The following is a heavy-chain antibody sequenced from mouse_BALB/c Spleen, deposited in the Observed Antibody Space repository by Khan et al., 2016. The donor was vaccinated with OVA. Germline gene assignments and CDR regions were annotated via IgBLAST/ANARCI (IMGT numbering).Heavy chain of an antibody. Sequence: QIQLVQSGPELKKPGETVKISCKASGYTFTNYGMNWVKQAPGKGLKWMGWINTYTGEPTYADDFKGRFAFSLETPASTVYLKINNLKNEDTATYFWERPPYVSYVMVYWGQGTSVTVSS. CDR2: INTYTGEP. J-gene: IGHJ4*01. CDR1: GYTFTNYG. CDR3: ERPPYVSYVMVY. V-gene: IGHV9-3-1*01. D-gene: IGHD1-1*01.